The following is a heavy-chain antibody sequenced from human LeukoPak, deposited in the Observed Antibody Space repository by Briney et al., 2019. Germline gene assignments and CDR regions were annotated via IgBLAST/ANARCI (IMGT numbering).Heavy chain of an antibody. Sequence: PGGSLRLSCAASGFTFSSYSMNWVRQAPGKGLEWVSSISSSSSYIYYADSVKGRFTISRDNAKNSLYLQMNSLRAEDTAVYYCARDPEYYYDSSGEAMSDYWGQGTLVTVSS. CDR2: ISSSSSYI. CDR3: ARDPEYYYDSSGEAMSDY. CDR1: GFTFSSYS. J-gene: IGHJ4*02. V-gene: IGHV3-21*01. D-gene: IGHD3-22*01.